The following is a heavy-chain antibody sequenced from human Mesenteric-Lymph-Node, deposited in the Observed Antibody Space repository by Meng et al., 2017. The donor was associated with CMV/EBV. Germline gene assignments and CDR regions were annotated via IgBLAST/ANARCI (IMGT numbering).Heavy chain of an antibody. CDR2: IKEDGSEK. CDR3: ATRVI. Sequence: GESLKISCAASGFTFRTFFMSWARQSPGKGLEWVAGIKEDGSEKYYVDSVKGRFTISRDNAENSLYLQMNSLRVEDTAVYYCATRVIRGQGALVTAPQ. CDR1: GFTFRTFF. J-gene: IGHJ4*02. V-gene: IGHV3-7*01.